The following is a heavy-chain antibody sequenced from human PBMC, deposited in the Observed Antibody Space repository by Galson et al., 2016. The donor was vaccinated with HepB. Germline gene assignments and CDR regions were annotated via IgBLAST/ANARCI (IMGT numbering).Heavy chain of an antibody. CDR1: GYTFTSYD. CDR2: MNPNSGNT. V-gene: IGHV1-8*01. D-gene: IGHD6-19*01. Sequence: SVKVSCKASGYTFTSYDINWVRQATGQGLEWMGWMNPNSGNTGYAQKFQGRVTMTRNTSISTAYMELSSLRSEDTAVYYCARRRAVAGPRVGFDPWGQGTLVTVSS. J-gene: IGHJ5*02. CDR3: ARRRAVAGPRVGFDP.